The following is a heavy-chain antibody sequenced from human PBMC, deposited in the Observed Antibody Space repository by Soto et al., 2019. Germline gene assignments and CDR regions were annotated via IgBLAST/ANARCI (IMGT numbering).Heavy chain of an antibody. CDR2: VYQTVSA. J-gene: IGHJ4*02. CDR3: ARLIAAAGTIY. Sequence: SETLSLTCAVSGFSISSGFYWAWIRQPPGKGLEWIGSVYQTVSASYNPSLQSRVSISVDIAKNHFSLELSSVTAADTAVYYCARLIAAAGTIYWGQGTLVTVSS. D-gene: IGHD6-13*01. CDR1: GFSISSGFY. V-gene: IGHV4-38-2*01.